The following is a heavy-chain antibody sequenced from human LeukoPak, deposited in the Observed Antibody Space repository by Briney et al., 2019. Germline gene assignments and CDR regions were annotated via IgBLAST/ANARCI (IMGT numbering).Heavy chain of an antibody. CDR2: IYHSGST. Sequence: SETLSLTCAVSGGSISSGGYSWSWLRQPPGTGLEWIGYIYHSGSTYYNPSLKSRVTISVDRSKNQFSLKLSSVTAADTAVYYCARVVAAALIDYWGQGTLVTVSS. J-gene: IGHJ4*02. V-gene: IGHV4-30-2*01. CDR1: GGSISSGGYS. D-gene: IGHD6-13*01. CDR3: ARVVAAALIDY.